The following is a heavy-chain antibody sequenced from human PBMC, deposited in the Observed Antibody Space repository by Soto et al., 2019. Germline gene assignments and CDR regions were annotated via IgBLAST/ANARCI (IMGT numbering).Heavy chain of an antibody. Sequence: PGGSLRLSCAVSGFTFSDYYMSWIRQAPGKGLEWVSYINGSGLTVYYADSVKGRITISRDNAKNSLYLQINSLRAEDTAVYYCARSRARPGYYGMDVWGPGTTVTVSS. CDR3: ARSRARPGYYGMDV. V-gene: IGHV3-11*01. CDR1: GFTFSDYY. J-gene: IGHJ6*02. CDR2: INGSGLTV. D-gene: IGHD6-6*01.